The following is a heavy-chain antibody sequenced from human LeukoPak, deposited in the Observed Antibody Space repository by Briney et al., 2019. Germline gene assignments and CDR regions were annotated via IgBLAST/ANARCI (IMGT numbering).Heavy chain of an antibody. CDR1: GGSIGTFY. Sequence: SETLSLTCALSGGSIGTFYWSWIRQPPGKGLEWIGWVYYSGTIEYTKYNASLKSRVTISLDTSKKQLSLILTSVIAADTALYYCAREKGSGLGYGMDVWGQGTSVT. CDR2: VYYSGTIEYT. CDR3: AREKGSGLGYGMDV. J-gene: IGHJ6*02. D-gene: IGHD6-19*01. V-gene: IGHV4-59*12.